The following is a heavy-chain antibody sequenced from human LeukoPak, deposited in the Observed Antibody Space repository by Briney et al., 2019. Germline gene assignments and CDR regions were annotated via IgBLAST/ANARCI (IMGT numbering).Heavy chain of an antibody. Sequence: GASVKVSCKASGYTFTGYYMHWVRQAPGQGLEWMGWINPNSGGTNYAQKFQGRVTITRDTSASTAYMELSSLRSEDTAVYYCAGVRDSSGLFSYWGQGTLVTVSS. J-gene: IGHJ4*02. CDR3: AGVRDSSGLFSY. D-gene: IGHD3-22*01. V-gene: IGHV1-2*02. CDR1: GYTFTGYY. CDR2: INPNSGGT.